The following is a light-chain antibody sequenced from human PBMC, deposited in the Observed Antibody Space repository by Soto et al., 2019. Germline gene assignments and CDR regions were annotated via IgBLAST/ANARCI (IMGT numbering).Light chain of an antibody. Sequence: EIVLTQSPGTLSFFPGERATLSCRASRSVTNNYLAWHQQKPGQAPRLLIYDASNRATGIPARFSGSGSGTDFTLTISSLEPEDFAVYYCQQRSNWPPITFGQGTRLEI. J-gene: IGKJ5*01. CDR1: RSVTNNY. CDR2: DAS. CDR3: QQRSNWPPIT. V-gene: IGKV3-11*01.